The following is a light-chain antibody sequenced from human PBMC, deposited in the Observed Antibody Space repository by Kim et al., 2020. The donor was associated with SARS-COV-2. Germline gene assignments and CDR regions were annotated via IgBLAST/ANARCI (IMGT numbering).Light chain of an antibody. J-gene: IGKJ2*01. CDR1: QSVSSSY. Sequence: LSPGARATLSCRASQSVSSSYLDWCQQKPGQAPRLLIHGASSRATGIPDRFSCSGSGTDFSLTISRLEPEDFAVYYCQQYGSSPRTFGQGTKLEI. CDR2: GAS. CDR3: QQYGSSPRT. V-gene: IGKV3-20*01.